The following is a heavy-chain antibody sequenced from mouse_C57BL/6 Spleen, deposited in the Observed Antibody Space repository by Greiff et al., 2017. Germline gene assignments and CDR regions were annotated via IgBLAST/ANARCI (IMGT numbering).Heavy chain of an antibody. Sequence: VQLQQSGPELVKPGASVKISCKASGYTFTDYYMNWVKQSHGKSLEWIGDINPNNGGTSYNQKFKGKATLTVDKSSSTAYMELRSLTSEDSAVYYCARSGNWAWFADWGQGTLVTVSA. V-gene: IGHV1-26*01. CDR2: INPNNGGT. D-gene: IGHD4-1*01. J-gene: IGHJ3*01. CDR3: ARSGNWAWFAD. CDR1: GYTFTDYY.